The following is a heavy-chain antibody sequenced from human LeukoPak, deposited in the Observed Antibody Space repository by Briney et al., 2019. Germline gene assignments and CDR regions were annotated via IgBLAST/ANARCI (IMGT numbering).Heavy chain of an antibody. CDR3: AKDLGSSGWYIDY. CDR2: NSGGSS. J-gene: IGHJ4*02. V-gene: IGHV3-23*01. CDR1: GFTFSTYG. D-gene: IGHD6-19*01. Sequence: HGGSLRLSCAASGFTFSTYGVYWVRQAPGKGLEWVSSNSGGSSYYADSVKGRFTISRDNSKNTLYLQMNSLRAEDTAVYYCAKDLGSSGWYIDYWGQGTLVTVSS.